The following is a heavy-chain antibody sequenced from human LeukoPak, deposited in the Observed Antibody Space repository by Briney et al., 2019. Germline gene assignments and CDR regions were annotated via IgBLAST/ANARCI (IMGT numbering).Heavy chain of an antibody. V-gene: IGHV4-61*08. CDR2: IYYSGST. CDR1: GGSISSGGYH. J-gene: IGHJ4*02. CDR3: ARDTGGGKAPLGY. Sequence: PSETLSLTCTVSGGSISSGGYHWSWIRQPPGKGLEWIGYIYYSGSTNYNPSLKSRVTISVDTSKNQFSLKLSSVTAADTAVYYCARDTGGGKAPLGYWGQGTLVTVSS. D-gene: IGHD4-23*01.